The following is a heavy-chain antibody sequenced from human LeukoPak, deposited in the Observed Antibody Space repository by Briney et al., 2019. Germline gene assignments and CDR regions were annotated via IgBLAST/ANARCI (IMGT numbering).Heavy chain of an antibody. CDR3: ARAPSWNYNGYYYYYVDV. CDR2: MNPNSGNT. J-gene: IGHJ6*03. CDR1: GYTFTNFD. D-gene: IGHD1-7*01. Sequence: ASVKVSCKTSGYTFTNFDINWVRQASGHGLEWMGWMNPNSGNTGYAQKFQGRVNITRNTSISTAYMELSSLRSEDTAVYYCARAPSWNYNGYYYYYVDVWGRGTTVTVSS. V-gene: IGHV1-8*03.